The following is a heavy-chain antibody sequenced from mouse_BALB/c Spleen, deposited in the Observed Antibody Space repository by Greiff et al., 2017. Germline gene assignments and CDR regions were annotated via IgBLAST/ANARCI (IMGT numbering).Heavy chain of an antibody. J-gene: IGHJ2*01. V-gene: IGHV14-4*02. CDR3: NAGLITTVDY. CDR1: GFNIKDYY. CDR2: IDPENGDT. D-gene: IGHD2-4*01. Sequence: VQLQQSGAELVRSGASVKLSCTASGFNIKDYYMHWVKQRPEQGLEWIGWIDPENGDTEYAPKFQGKATMTADTSSNTAYLQLSSLTSEDTAVYYCNAGLITTVDYWGQGTTLTVSS.